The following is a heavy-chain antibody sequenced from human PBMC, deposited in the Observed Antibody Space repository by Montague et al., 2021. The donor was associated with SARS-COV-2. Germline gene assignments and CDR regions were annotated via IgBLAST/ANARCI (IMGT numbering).Heavy chain of an antibody. CDR1: GGSISGYY. Sequence: SETLSLTCTVSGGSISGYYWSWIRQPPGEGLEWIGYIYHSGNTKYNPSLKSRVSISVDTSKNQFSLKLSSVTAADTAVYYCARGRTGTTVYYYYYYGMDVWGQGTTVTVSS. CDR2: IYHSGNT. J-gene: IGHJ6*02. CDR3: ARGRTGTTVYYYYYYGMDV. D-gene: IGHD1-7*01. V-gene: IGHV4-59*12.